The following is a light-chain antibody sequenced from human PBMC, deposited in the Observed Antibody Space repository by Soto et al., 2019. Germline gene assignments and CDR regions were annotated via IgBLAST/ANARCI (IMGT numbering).Light chain of an antibody. CDR3: QQTYRAPLT. CDR1: QSISTY. CDR2: GAS. Sequence: DIQMTQSPSSLSASVGDRVTITCRASQSISTYLNWYQQKPGKAPKVLIYGASSLQSGVPSRFSGGGSGTDFTLSISSLQPEDFETYYCQQTYRAPLTFGGGTNVEIK. J-gene: IGKJ4*01. V-gene: IGKV1-39*01.